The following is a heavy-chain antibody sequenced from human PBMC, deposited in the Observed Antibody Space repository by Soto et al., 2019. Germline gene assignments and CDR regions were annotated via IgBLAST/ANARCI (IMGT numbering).Heavy chain of an antibody. V-gene: IGHV1-18*01. CDR2: ISGNNGNT. Sequence: QVQLVQSGAEVRKPGASVKVSCKASGYTFTSYGISWVRQAPGQGLEWMGWISGNNGNTIYAQTVQGRVTLTTDTSTSTAYMELRNLRSNDTAVYYCARVVGAPPFFENWGQGSLVTVSS. CDR3: ARVVGAPPFFEN. CDR1: GYTFTSYG. D-gene: IGHD3-3*01. J-gene: IGHJ4*02.